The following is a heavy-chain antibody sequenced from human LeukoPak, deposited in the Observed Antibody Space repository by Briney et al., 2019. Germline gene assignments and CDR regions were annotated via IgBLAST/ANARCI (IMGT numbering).Heavy chain of an antibody. Sequence: HPGGSLRLSCAVSGITLSNYGMSWVRQAPGKGLEWVAGISGSGGGTNFADAVKGRFTISRDNRKNTLHLQMNSLRAKDTAVYFCAQRGVVIRVILVGFHKEAYYFDSWGQGALVIVSS. V-gene: IGHV3-23*01. CDR3: AQRGVVIRVILVGFHKEAYYFDS. J-gene: IGHJ4*02. D-gene: IGHD3-22*01. CDR1: GITLSNYG. CDR2: ISGSGGGT.